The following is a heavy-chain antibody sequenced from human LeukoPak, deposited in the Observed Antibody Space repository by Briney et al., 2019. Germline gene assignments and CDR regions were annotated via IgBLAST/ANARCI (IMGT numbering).Heavy chain of an antibody. Sequence: GGSLRLSCAASGVSFSTTWMHWVRQAPGKGLMWVSHVSSDGSRTYADSVKGRFTISRDNSKNTLYLQMNTLRAEDTAVYYCAKQGATTRYNYDSSGYRIAFDIWGRGTMVTVSS. D-gene: IGHD3-22*01. V-gene: IGHV3-74*01. CDR1: GVSFSTTW. J-gene: IGHJ3*02. CDR3: AKQGATTRYNYDSSGYRIAFDI. CDR2: VSSDGSR.